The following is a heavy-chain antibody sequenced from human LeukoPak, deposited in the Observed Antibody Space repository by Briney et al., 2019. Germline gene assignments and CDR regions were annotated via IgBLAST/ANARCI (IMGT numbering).Heavy chain of an antibody. J-gene: IGHJ4*02. V-gene: IGHV3-23*01. Sequence: GGSLRLSCTASGFTFSNYPINFVRQAPGKGLDWVSAISGSGTTIYYADAVRGRFTISRDNSKNTVYLQMNSLRAEDTAVYYCAKCNYYGSGSYYDFDYWGQGTLVTVSS. D-gene: IGHD3-10*01. CDR3: AKCNYYGSGSYYDFDY. CDR1: GFTFSNYP. CDR2: ISGSGTTI.